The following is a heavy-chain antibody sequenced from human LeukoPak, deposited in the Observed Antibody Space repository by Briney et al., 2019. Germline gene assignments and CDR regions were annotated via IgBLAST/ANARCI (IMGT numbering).Heavy chain of an antibody. J-gene: IGHJ4*02. Sequence: TGGSLRLSCAASGFTFSSYAMSWVRQAPGKGLEWVSAISGSGGSTYYADSVKGRFTISRDNSKNTLYLQMNSLRAEDTAVYYCAKDWYYDFWSGYYSSYFDYWGQGTLVTVSS. D-gene: IGHD3-3*01. CDR3: AKDWYYDFWSGYYSSYFDY. CDR2: ISGSGGST. V-gene: IGHV3-23*01. CDR1: GFTFSSYA.